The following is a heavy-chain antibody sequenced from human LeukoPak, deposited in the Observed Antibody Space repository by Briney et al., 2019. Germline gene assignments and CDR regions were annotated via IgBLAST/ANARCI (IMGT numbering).Heavy chain of an antibody. CDR1: GLTFTFSTSG. D-gene: IGHD3-16*02. J-gene: IGHJ4*02. CDR3: AREGGTIEIGEFDY. CDR2: IQYDGSEK. Sequence: PGGSLRLSCAASGLTFTFSTSGIHWVRQAPGKGLEWVAFIQYDGSEKYYADSVKGRFTTSRDNSKNTVYLQMNSLTGEDTAIYYCAREGGTIEIGEFDYWGQGTLVTVSS. V-gene: IGHV3-30*02.